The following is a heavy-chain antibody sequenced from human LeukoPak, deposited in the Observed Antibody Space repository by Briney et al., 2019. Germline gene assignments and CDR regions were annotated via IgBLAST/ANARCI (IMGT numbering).Heavy chain of an antibody. CDR1: GFTFSSYW. V-gene: IGHV3-7*01. CDR2: IKQDGSEK. D-gene: IGHD1-26*01. J-gene: IGHJ3*02. Sequence: GGSLRLSCAASGFTFSSYWMSWVRQAPGKGLEWVANIKQDGSEKYYVDSVKGRFTISRDNAKNSLYLQMNSLRAEDTAVYYCARGRSIVGATNAFDIWGQGTMVTVSS. CDR3: ARGRSIVGATNAFDI.